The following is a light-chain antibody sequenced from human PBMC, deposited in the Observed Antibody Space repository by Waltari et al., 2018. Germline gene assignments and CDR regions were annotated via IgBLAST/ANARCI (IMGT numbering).Light chain of an antibody. CDR2: VNNDGSH. V-gene: IGLV4-69*01. CDR3: QTWGTGIT. CDR1: SGHSSYS. J-gene: IGLJ2*01. Sequence: QVVLTQSPSASASLGASVKLTCTLSSGHSSYSIAWHQQHPEKGPRYLMKVNNDGSHTQGDGIPDRFSGSNSGAERYLTISSLQSEDEADYYCQTWGTGITFGGGTKLTVL.